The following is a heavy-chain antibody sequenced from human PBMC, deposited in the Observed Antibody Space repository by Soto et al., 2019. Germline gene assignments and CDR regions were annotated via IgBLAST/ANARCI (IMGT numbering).Heavy chain of an antibody. CDR3: TPSGCGGDFRRSYSSNSYYGMDV. CDR1: VFSLNTGVLG. D-gene: IGHD2-21*02. CDR2: IYWDEDQ. Sequence: QITLKESGPTLVQPTQTPPLTCTFTVFSLNTGVLGVGRIRQPPGKALEWLALIYWDEDQRYSPSLKRRLSITMDTSNNQLVVTTTHLDPVHTATHSCTPSGCGGDFRRSYSSNSYYGMDVWGQGTTVTVSS. J-gene: IGHJ6*02. V-gene: IGHV2-5*02.